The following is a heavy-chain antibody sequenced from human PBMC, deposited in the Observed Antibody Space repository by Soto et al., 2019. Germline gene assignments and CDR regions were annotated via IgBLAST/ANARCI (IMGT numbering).Heavy chain of an antibody. CDR2: INHSGST. Sequence: SETLSLTCAVYGGSFSGYYWTWIRQPPGKGLEWIGDINHSGSTNYNSSLKSRVTISVDTSNKQLSLKLRSGTAADTAVYYCAREEVPQWFTRGYYGMDVWGQGTTVTVSS. V-gene: IGHV4-34*01. D-gene: IGHD2-2*01. CDR3: AREEVPQWFTRGYYGMDV. J-gene: IGHJ6*02. CDR1: GGSFSGYY.